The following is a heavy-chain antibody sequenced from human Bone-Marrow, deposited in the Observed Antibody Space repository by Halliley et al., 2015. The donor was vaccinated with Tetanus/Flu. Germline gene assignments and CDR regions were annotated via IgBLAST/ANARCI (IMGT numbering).Heavy chain of an antibody. D-gene: IGHD1-26*01. CDR3: ARWEPLYSFDY. CDR2: IYHSGST. Sequence: LEWIGEIYHSGSTNYNPSFESRVTISVDKSKTQFSLNWSYVTAADSAVYYGARWEPLYSFDYWGQGTLVTVSS. V-gene: IGHV4-4*02. J-gene: IGHJ4*02.